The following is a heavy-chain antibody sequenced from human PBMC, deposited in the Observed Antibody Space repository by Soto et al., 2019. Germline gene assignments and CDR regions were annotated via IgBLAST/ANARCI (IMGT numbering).Heavy chain of an antibody. Sequence: GASVKVSCQASGYSFTSYGISWVRQAPGQGLEWMGWISAYNGNTNYAQKLQGRVTMTTDTSTSTAYMELRSLRSDDTAVYYCARLSRLGYCSSTSCPYDYWGQGTLVTVSS. CDR3: ARLSRLGYCSSTSCPYDY. J-gene: IGHJ4*02. CDR2: ISAYNGNT. CDR1: GYSFTSYG. D-gene: IGHD2-2*01. V-gene: IGHV1-18*01.